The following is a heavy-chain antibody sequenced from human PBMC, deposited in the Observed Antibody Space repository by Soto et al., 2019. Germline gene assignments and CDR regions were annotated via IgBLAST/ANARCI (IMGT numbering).Heavy chain of an antibody. CDR3: ATEDDYNNLDH. V-gene: IGHV3-7*03. CDR1: GFTFSTYW. CDR2: IHPDGSGQ. J-gene: IGHJ5*02. D-gene: IGHD4-4*01. Sequence: EVQLVESGGGLVQPGESLRLSCVASGFTFSTYWMSWVRQAPGKGLEWVANIHPDGSGQYHVDSVRGRFTLSRDNSKNSLYLQINGVRAEDTAVYYCATEDDYNNLDHWGQGTLVTVSS.